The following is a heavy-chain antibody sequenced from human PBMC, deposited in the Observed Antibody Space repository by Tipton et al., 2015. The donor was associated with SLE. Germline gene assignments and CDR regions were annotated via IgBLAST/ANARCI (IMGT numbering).Heavy chain of an antibody. D-gene: IGHD1-26*01. CDR2: VYTASST. J-gene: IGHJ5*02. CDR1: GFPFSSYA. Sequence: SLRLSCAASGFPFSSYALSWVRQAPGKGLEWVSAVYTASSTYYADSVKGRYTISRTNFKKTLYLQMNKLRADDTALYYCAKDRGRYRGNDLDRWGQGTLITVSS. V-gene: IGHV3-23*03. CDR3: AKDRGRYRGNDLDR.